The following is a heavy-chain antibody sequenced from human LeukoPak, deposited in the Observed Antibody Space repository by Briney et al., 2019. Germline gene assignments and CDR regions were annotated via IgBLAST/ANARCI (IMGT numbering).Heavy chain of an antibody. CDR3: ARSGPSVLWSKSLDY. J-gene: IGHJ4*02. CDR2: INSDGSST. V-gene: IGHV3-74*01. Sequence: GGSLRLSCAASGFTFSSYWMHWVRQAPGKGLVWVSRINSDGSSTSYADSVKGRFTISRDNAKNTLFLQMDNLRADDTATYYCARSGPSVLWSKSLDYWGQGALVTVSS. D-gene: IGHD3-10*01. CDR1: GFTFSSYW.